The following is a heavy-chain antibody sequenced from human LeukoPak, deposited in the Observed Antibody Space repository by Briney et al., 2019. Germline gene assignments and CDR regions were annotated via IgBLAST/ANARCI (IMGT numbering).Heavy chain of an antibody. J-gene: IGHJ4*02. CDR2: ISSDGTYI. Sequence: GGSLRLSCETSGFTFNDYTMNWVRPAPGKGLEWVSSISSDGTYIKYADPVKGRFFISRDNTKNSLFLEMRSLRVEDTAMYFCAREYYDSSASATFDYWGQGNLVTVSS. CDR3: AREYYDSSASATFDY. V-gene: IGHV3-21*01. CDR1: GFTFNDYT. D-gene: IGHD3-22*01.